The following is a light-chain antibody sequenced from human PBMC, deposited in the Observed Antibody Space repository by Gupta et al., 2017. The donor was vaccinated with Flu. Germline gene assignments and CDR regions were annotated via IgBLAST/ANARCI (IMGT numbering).Light chain of an antibody. J-gene: IGLJ1*01. CDR2: EVS. CDR1: SSYVGTYNR. V-gene: IGLV2-18*02. Sequence: QSALTQPPSVSGSPGQSVTISCTGTSSYVGTYNRVSWYQQSPGTAPKLMIYEVSNRPSGVPDRFSGSKSGNTASLTISGLQGEEEADYYCSSYTSSYNFVFGTGTKVTVL. CDR3: SSYTSSYNFV.